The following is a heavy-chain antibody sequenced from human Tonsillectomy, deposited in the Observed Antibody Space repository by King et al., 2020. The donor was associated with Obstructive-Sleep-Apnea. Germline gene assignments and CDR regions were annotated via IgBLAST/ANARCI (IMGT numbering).Heavy chain of an antibody. V-gene: IGHV3-74*01. Sequence: VQLVESGGGLVQPGGSRRLSCASSGLFLSSYWFPWVRQAPGKGLVWVPRLISDGGGTSYAASVKGRFTISRDNAKNTLYLQMNSLRAEETAVYYCARDWYFDLWGRGTLVTVTS. CDR3: ARDWYFDL. CDR2: LISDGGGT. CDR1: GLFLSSYW. J-gene: IGHJ2*01.